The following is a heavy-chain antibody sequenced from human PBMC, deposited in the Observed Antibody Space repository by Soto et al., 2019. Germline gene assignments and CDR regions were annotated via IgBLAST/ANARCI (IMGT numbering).Heavy chain of an antibody. CDR1: GGSVTSNY. CDR3: ARGGYDSRGLDS. J-gene: IGHJ4*02. CDR2: ISYGGGP. V-gene: IGHV4-59*02. Sequence: QLQESGPGLVQPSETLSLTCTVSGGSVTSNYWTWIRQPPGKGLELIGYISYGGGPNYNPSLESRFTISLDASKNQFSLKLSSVTAADTAVYFCARGGYDSRGLDSWGQGTLVTVSS. D-gene: IGHD5-12*01.